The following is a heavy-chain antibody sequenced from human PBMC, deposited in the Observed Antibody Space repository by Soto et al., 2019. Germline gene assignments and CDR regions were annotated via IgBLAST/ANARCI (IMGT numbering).Heavy chain of an antibody. CDR1: GDSVSINSAA. D-gene: IGHD6-13*01. CDR3: ARDRAYSSTWPTRDYYYGMDV. Sequence: PSQTLSLTCAISGDSVSINSAAWNLIRQSPSRGLEWLGRTYYRSKWYNDYAVSVKSRITINPDTSKNQFSLQLNSVTPEDTAVYYCARDRAYSSTWPTRDYYYGMDVWGQGTTVTVSS. CDR2: TYYRSKWYN. V-gene: IGHV6-1*01. J-gene: IGHJ6*02.